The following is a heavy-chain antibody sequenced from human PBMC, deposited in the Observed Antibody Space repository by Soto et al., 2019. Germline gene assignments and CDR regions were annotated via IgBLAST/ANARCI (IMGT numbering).Heavy chain of an antibody. CDR1: GGSISSGGYS. Sequence: SETLSLTCTVSGGSISSGGYSWSWIRQPPGKGLEWIGYIYHSGSTYYNPSLKSRVTIAVDRSKNQFSLKLNSVTAADTAVYYCARDLWGYCGTDCYPLDVWGQGTTVTVSS. D-gene: IGHD2-21*02. V-gene: IGHV4-30-2*01. CDR3: ARDLWGYCGTDCYPLDV. J-gene: IGHJ6*02. CDR2: IYHSGST.